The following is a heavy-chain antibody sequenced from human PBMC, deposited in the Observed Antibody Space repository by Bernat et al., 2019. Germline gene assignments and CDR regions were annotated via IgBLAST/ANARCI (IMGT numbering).Heavy chain of an antibody. J-gene: IGHJ6*02. CDR3: TTGTKYYDFWSGLNYYYGMDV. CDR2: IKQDGSEK. CDR1: GFTFSSYW. Sequence: EVQLVESGGGLVQPGGSLRLSCAASGFTFSSYWMSWVRQAPGKGLEWVANIKQDGSEKYYVDSVKGRFTISRDNSKNTLYLQMNSLRAEDTAVYYCTTGTKYYDFWSGLNYYYGMDVWGQGTTVTVSS. D-gene: IGHD3-3*01. V-gene: IGHV3-7*03.